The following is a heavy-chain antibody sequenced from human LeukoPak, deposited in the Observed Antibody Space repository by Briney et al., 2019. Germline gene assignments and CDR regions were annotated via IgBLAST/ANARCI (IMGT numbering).Heavy chain of an antibody. CDR3: GREGSLYDSGNYYLSWFDP. CDR1: GYTFNTYG. J-gene: IGHJ5*02. V-gene: IGHV1-18*01. D-gene: IGHD3-22*01. CDR2: ISAYNGNT. Sequence: GASVKGSCKTSGYTFNTYGIAWVRQAPGQGLEWMGWISAYNGNTNYAQNLQDRVTMTTDTSTTTAYMELRSLRSDDTAVYYCGREGSLYDSGNYYLSWFDPWGQGTLVTVSS.